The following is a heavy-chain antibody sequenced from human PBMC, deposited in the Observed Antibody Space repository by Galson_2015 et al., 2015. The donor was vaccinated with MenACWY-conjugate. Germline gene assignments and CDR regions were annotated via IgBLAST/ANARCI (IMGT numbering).Heavy chain of an antibody. Sequence: QSGAEVTKPGESLTISCKGSGYSFTSYWIGWVRQMPGKGLEWMGIIYPGDSDTRYSPSFQGQVTISADKSISTAYLQWSSLKASDTAMYYCATHPSDYYDSSGYYSFDYWGQGTLVTVSS. D-gene: IGHD3-22*01. CDR3: ATHPSDYYDSSGYYSFDY. J-gene: IGHJ4*02. CDR1: GYSFTSYW. CDR2: IYPGDSDT. V-gene: IGHV5-51*03.